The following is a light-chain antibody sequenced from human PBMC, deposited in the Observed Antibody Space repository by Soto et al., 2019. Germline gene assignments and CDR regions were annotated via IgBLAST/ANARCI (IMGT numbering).Light chain of an antibody. CDR3: QHYDNYPMYT. V-gene: IGKV1-33*01. Sequence: DIQMTQSPSSLSASVGDRVTITCQASQDINNFLNWYQQKPGKAPKLLIYDASNLETGAPSRFSGSGSGTDYTFTISSLEPEDIATYYCQHYDNYPMYTFGQGTKLEIK. J-gene: IGKJ2*01. CDR1: QDINNF. CDR2: DAS.